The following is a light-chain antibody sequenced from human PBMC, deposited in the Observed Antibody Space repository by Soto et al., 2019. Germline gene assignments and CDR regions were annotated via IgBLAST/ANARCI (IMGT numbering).Light chain of an antibody. CDR3: KQYCSSLTWP. Sequence: EIVLTQSPGTLYLSPGERATLSCRASQSVSSSYLAWYQHKPGQAPRLLIYGASSRATGIPDRFSGSGSGTDFTLTISRLEPEDFAVYYCKQYCSSLTWPFGQGTKV. CDR1: QSVSSSY. J-gene: IGKJ1*01. V-gene: IGKV3-20*01. CDR2: GAS.